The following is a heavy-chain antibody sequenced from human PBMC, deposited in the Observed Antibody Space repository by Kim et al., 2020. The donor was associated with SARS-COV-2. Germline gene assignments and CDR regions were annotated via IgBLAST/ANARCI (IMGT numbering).Heavy chain of an antibody. Sequence: GGSLRLSCSASGFTFSSYAMHWVRQAPGKGLEYVSAISSNGGSTYYADSVKGRFTISRDNSKNTLYLQMSSLRAEDTAVYYCVKVLEWAAWDCSSTSCYAFDIWGQGTMVTVSS. V-gene: IGHV3-64D*06. J-gene: IGHJ3*02. CDR2: ISSNGGST. CDR3: VKVLEWAAWDCSSTSCYAFDI. D-gene: IGHD2-2*01. CDR1: GFTFSSYA.